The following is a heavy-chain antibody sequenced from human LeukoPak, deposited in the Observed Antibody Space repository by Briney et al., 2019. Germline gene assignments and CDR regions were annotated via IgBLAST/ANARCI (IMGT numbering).Heavy chain of an antibody. D-gene: IGHD6-13*01. V-gene: IGHV4-39*01. J-gene: IGHJ3*01. CDR2: IYYSGST. CDR1: GDSISGSRYY. Sequence: SETLSLTCTVSGDSISGSRYYWGWIRQPPGKGLEWIGSIYYSGSTYFKPSLKSRVTISVDTSKNQFSLKLSSVTAADTAVYFCARLWGIADWAYFWGQGTMVTVSS. CDR3: ARLWGIADWAYF.